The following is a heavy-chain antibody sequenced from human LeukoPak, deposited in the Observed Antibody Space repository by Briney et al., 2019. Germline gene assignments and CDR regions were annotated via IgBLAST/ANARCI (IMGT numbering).Heavy chain of an antibody. J-gene: IGHJ5*02. CDR3: ARGDYMGFDP. V-gene: IGHV3-13*01. Sequence: GGSLRLSCAASGFAFSTSDMHWVRQAAGQGLEWVSGIGKAGDTYYLDSVRGRFTIFRENDENSVYLRMNNLRAGDTAVYYCARGDYMGFDPWGQGTLVTVSS. D-gene: IGHD4-11*01. CDR2: IGKAGDT. CDR1: GFAFSTSD.